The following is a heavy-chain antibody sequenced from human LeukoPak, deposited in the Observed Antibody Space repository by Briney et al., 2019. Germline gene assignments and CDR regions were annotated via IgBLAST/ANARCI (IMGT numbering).Heavy chain of an antibody. D-gene: IGHD2-15*01. V-gene: IGHV3-48*01. J-gene: IGHJ4*02. CDR3: AQSDCSGGSCPGPLK. CDR1: GFTFSSYS. Sequence: PAGSLTLSCAASGFTFSSYSMNWVRQAPGKGLEWVSYISSSGSTIYYADSVKGRFAISGDNSKNTLYLQMNSLRVAVTSVYYCAQSDCSGGSCPGPLKWGQGTLVTVSS. CDR2: ISSSGSTI.